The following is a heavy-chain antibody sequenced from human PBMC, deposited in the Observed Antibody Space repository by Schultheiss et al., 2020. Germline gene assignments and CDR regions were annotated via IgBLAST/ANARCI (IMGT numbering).Heavy chain of an antibody. Sequence: SETMSLTCEFSGASLKGFFWNWIRQSPGSGLEWIGEINHSGATNYNPTLKSRVTISADTSKSQFSLRLSSVTAGDTAVYYCARGFPNHVHAFYLDLWGKGARVTVSS. CDR3: ARGFPNHVHAFYLDL. V-gene: IGHV4-34*01. CDR1: GASLKGFF. D-gene: IGHD3-3*01. CDR2: INHSGAT. J-gene: IGHJ4*02.